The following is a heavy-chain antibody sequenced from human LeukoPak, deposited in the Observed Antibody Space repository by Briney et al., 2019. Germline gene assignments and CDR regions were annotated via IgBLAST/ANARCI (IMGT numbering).Heavy chain of an antibody. CDR2: IYSGGGT. D-gene: IGHD4-17*01. CDR3: KRFRYTVYYFDY. CDR1: GLIVSSSY. V-gene: IGHV3-53*01. Sequence: GGSLRLSCAASGLIVSSSYMSWVRQAPGKGLEWVSVIYSGGGTYHAESVKGRFTISRDNSKNMLYLQMSSLRAEDTAVYYCKRFRYTVYYFDYWGQGALVTVSS. J-gene: IGHJ4*02.